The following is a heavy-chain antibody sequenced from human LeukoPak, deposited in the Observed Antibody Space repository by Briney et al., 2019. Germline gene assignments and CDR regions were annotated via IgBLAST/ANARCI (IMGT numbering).Heavy chain of an antibody. CDR3: ARYGGAFADY. J-gene: IGHJ4*02. D-gene: IGHD3-16*01. V-gene: IGHV3-64*01. Sequence: PGGSLRLSRAASGFTFNSYAMHWVRQAPGKGLVYVSAISSNGGSTYYANSVKGRFTISRDNSKNTLYLQMGSLRPEDMAVYYCARYGGAFADYWGQGTLVTVSS. CDR1: GFTFNSYA. CDR2: ISSNGGST.